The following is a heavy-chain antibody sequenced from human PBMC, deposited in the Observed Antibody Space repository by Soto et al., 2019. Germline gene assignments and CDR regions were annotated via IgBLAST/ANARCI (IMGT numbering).Heavy chain of an antibody. V-gene: IGHV1-69*17. D-gene: IGHD3-22*01. CDR1: GGTFSSYG. Sequence: VKVSCKASGGTFSSYGLSWVRQAPGQGLEWMGGILPIYGITNYAQKFQGRVTITADKSTSTAYMELSSLRSEDSAVYYCASPLDYYDSSGYWDYWGQGTLVTVSS. CDR2: ILPIYGIT. J-gene: IGHJ4*02. CDR3: ASPLDYYDSSGYWDY.